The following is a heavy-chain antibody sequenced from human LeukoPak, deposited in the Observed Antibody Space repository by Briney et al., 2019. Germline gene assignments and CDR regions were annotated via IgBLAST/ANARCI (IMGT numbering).Heavy chain of an antibody. J-gene: IGHJ4*02. CDR3: AKNRDDWLLNYFDY. CDR1: GFTFSSYG. D-gene: IGHD3-9*01. Sequence: GRSLRLSCAASGFTFSSYGMHWVRQAPGKGLEWVAVISYDGSNKYYADSVKGLFTISRDNSKNTLYLQMNSLRAEDTAVYYCAKNRDDWLLNYFDYWGQGTLVTVSS. CDR2: ISYDGSNK. V-gene: IGHV3-30*18.